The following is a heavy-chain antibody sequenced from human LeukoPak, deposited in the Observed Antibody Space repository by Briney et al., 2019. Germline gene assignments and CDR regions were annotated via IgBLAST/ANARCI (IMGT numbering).Heavy chain of an antibody. CDR3: ARVYYDSSGYFPPYYYYYGMDV. CDR2: IIPIFGTA. D-gene: IGHD3-22*01. J-gene: IGHJ6*02. CDR1: GGTFSSYA. Sequence: SVKVSCKASGGTFSSYAISWVRQAPGQGLESMGGIIPIFGTANYAQKFQGRVTITADESTSTAYMELSSLRSEDTAVYYCARVYYDSSGYFPPYYYYYGMDVWGQGTTVTVSS. V-gene: IGHV1-69*13.